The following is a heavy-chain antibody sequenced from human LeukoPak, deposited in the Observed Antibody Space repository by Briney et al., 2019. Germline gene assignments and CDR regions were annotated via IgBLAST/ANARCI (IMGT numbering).Heavy chain of an antibody. CDR1: GGSISSYY. V-gene: IGHV4-59*08. Sequence: SETLSLTCTVSGGSISSYYWSWIRQPPGKGLVWIGSIYHSGSTYYNPSLKSRVTISVDTSKNQFSLKLSSVTAADTAVYYCARLRITFGGVIAHGDYWGQGTLVTVSS. CDR3: ARLRITFGGVIAHGDY. CDR2: IYHSGST. D-gene: IGHD3-16*02. J-gene: IGHJ4*02.